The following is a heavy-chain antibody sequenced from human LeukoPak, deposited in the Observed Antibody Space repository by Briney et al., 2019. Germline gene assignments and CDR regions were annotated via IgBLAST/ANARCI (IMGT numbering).Heavy chain of an antibody. CDR2: ISYDGSNK. CDR3: AKVSPENGMDV. D-gene: IGHD1-14*01. J-gene: IGHJ6*02. Sequence: GGSLRLSCAASGFTFSSYGMHWVRQAPGKGLEWVAVISYDGSNKYYADSVKGRFTISRDNSKNTLYLQMNSLRAEDTAVYYCAKVSPENGMDVWGQGTTVTVSS. CDR1: GFTFSSYG. V-gene: IGHV3-30*18.